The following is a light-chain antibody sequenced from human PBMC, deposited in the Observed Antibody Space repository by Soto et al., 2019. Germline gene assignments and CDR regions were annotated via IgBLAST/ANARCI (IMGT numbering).Light chain of an antibody. CDR1: QSINIY. CDR2: DAS. Sequence: EIVLTQSPAALSLSPGGRATLSCRVSQSINIYLAWYQQKLGQAPRLLIYDASIRATGIPARFSGSGSGTDFTLTSSSLEPEDVGVYYCQQRYSWPLTFGGGTKVEIK. V-gene: IGKV3-11*01. CDR3: QQRYSWPLT. J-gene: IGKJ4*01.